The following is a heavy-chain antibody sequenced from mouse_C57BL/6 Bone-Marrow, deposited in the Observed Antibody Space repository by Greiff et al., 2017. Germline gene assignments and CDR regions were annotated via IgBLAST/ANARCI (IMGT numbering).Heavy chain of an antibody. CDR3: ARSLAWFAY. CDR2: ISSGSSTI. CDR1: GFTFSDYG. Sequence: EVQRVESGGGLVKPGGSLKLSCAASGFTFSDYGMHWVRQAPEKGLEWVAYISSGSSTIYYADTVKGRFTISRDNAKNTLFLQMPSLRSEDTAMYYCARSLAWFAYWGQGTLVTVSA. J-gene: IGHJ3*01. V-gene: IGHV5-17*01. D-gene: IGHD6-2*01.